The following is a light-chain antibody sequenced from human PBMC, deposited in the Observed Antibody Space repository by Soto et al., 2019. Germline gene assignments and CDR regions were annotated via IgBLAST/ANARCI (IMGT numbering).Light chain of an antibody. V-gene: IGLV1-40*01. J-gene: IGLJ3*02. Sequence: QSVLTQPPSVSGAPGQRVTISCTGSSSNIGAGYDVHWYQQLPGTAPELLTYGNSDRPSGVPDRFSGFKSGTSASLAITGLQAEDEADYYCQSYDTSLSCWVFGGGTKLTVL. CDR1: SSNIGAGYD. CDR3: QSYDTSLSCWV. CDR2: GNS.